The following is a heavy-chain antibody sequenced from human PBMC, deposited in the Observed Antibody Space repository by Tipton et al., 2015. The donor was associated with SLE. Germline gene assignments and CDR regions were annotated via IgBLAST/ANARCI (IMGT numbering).Heavy chain of an antibody. J-gene: IGHJ4*02. CDR2: IYTSGST. D-gene: IGHD3-16*01. Sequence: TLSLTCTVSGGSISGGSYYWSWIRQPAGKGLEWIGRIYTSGSTNYNPSLKSRVTISVDTSKNQFSLNLSSVTAADTAVYYCARGQKRLGAYFDYWGQGTLVTVSS. CDR1: GGSISGGSYY. CDR3: ARGQKRLGAYFDY. V-gene: IGHV4-61*02.